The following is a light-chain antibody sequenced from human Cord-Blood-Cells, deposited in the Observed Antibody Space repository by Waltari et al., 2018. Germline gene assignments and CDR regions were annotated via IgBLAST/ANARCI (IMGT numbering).Light chain of an antibody. CDR3: QQRSNWPQFT. CDR1: QRVSSY. CDR2: DAS. Sequence: EIVLTQSPATLSLSPGERATLSCRASQRVSSYLAWYQQKPGQAPRLLIYDASNRATCIPARFSGSGSGTDFTLTISSLEPEDFAVYYCQQRSNWPQFTFGPGTKVDIK. V-gene: IGKV3-11*01. J-gene: IGKJ3*01.